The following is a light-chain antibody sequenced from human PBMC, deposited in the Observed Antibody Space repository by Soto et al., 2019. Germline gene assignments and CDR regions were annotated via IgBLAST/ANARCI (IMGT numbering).Light chain of an antibody. Sequence: EIVLTQSPGTLPLSPGERATLSCRASQSVSSNYLVWYKQKPGQAPRPRIYGAYSRATGIPDRCSGSGSGTDFALTISRLEPEDFAVYYCQQYANSPFTVGQGTKLEIK. CDR2: GAY. J-gene: IGKJ2*01. CDR1: QSVSSNY. CDR3: QQYANSPFT. V-gene: IGKV3-20*01.